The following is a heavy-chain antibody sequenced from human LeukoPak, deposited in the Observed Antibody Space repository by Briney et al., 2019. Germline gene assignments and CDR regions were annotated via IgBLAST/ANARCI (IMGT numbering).Heavy chain of an antibody. CDR1: GFTFRTSG. D-gene: IGHD6-6*01. CDR2: ISGSGGST. V-gene: IGHV3-23*01. J-gene: IGHJ4*02. Sequence: GGSLRLSCAASGFTFRTSGMSWVRQAPGKGLEWVSAISGSGGSTYYADSVKGRFTISRDNSKNTLFLQMNSLRVEDTAVYYCAKGRQVVRTCFDYWGQGTLVTVSS. CDR3: AKGRQVVRTCFDY.